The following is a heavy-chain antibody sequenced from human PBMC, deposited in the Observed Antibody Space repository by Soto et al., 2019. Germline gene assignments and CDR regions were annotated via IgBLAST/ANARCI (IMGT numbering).Heavy chain of an antibody. CDR2: ISYDGSNK. J-gene: IGHJ6*02. V-gene: IGHV3-30-3*01. CDR3: ARGGRVGCSGGSCYSYDGMDV. CDR1: GFTFSSYA. D-gene: IGHD2-15*01. Sequence: QVQLVESGGGVVQPGRSLRLSCAASGFTFSSYAMHWVRQAPGKGLEWVAVISYDGSNKYYADSVKGRFTISRDNSKNTLYLQMNSLRAEDTAVYYCARGGRVGCSGGSCYSYDGMDVWGQGTTVTVSS.